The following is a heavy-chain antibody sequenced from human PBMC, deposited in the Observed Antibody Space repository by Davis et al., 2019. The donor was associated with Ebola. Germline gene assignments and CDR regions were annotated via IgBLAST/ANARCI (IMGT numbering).Heavy chain of an antibody. CDR3: ARFLRNRHTYYYDSSGTYMDV. Sequence: GGSLRLSCAASGFDFGDYYMSWIRQAPGKGLEWVSYISGRGSSLFYADSVRGRFTISRDNAKNSLFLQMNSLSAEDTAVYYCARFLRNRHTYYYDSSGTYMDVWGKGTTVTVSS. J-gene: IGHJ6*04. CDR2: ISGRGSSL. D-gene: IGHD3-22*01. V-gene: IGHV3-11*01. CDR1: GFDFGDYY.